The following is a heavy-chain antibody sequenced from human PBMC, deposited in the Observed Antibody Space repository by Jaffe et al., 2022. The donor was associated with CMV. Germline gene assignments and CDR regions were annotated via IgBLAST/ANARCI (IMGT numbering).Heavy chain of an antibody. V-gene: IGHV3-53*01. CDR2: IYSGGQT. Sequence: EVQLVESGGGLIQPGGSLRLSCAASGFTVYNNYMSWVRQAPGKGLEWVSLIYSGGQTGYALSVKGRFTISRDTSKNTLYLQMNSLRAEDTAVYYCARNAEGFASWGQGTLVTVSS. CDR3: ARNAEGFAS. CDR1: GFTVYNNY. J-gene: IGHJ5*01.